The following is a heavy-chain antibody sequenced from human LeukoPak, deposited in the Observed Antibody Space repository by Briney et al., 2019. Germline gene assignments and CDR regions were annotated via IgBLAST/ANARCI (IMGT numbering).Heavy chain of an antibody. V-gene: IGHV4-59*08. Sequence: SETLSLTCAVSGGSISNYYWSWIRQPPGKGLEWIGYIYYSGSTSYNPSLKSRVTISVDTSKNQFSLKLSSVTAADTAVYYCARHKVVEMASLDAFDIWGQGTMVTVSS. CDR3: ARHKVVEMASLDAFDI. D-gene: IGHD5-24*01. CDR1: GGSISNYY. CDR2: IYYSGST. J-gene: IGHJ3*02.